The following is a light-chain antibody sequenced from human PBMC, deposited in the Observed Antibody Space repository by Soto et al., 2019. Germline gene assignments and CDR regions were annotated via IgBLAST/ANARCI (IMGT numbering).Light chain of an antibody. CDR1: QSISSW. J-gene: IGKJ1*01. CDR3: QHYNTYSWT. V-gene: IGKV1-5*03. CDR2: KAS. Sequence: DIQMTQSPSILSASVGDRVTITCRASQSISSWLAWYQQKPGKAPNLLIHKASHLESGVPSRFSGSGSGTEFTLTISSLQPGDFATYYCQHYNTYSWTVGQGTKVDSK.